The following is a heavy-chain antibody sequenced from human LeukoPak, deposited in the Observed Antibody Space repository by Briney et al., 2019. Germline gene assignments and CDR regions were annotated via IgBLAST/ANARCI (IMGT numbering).Heavy chain of an antibody. J-gene: IGHJ3*02. D-gene: IGHD3-10*01. CDR1: GFTFSNYA. Sequence: GGSLRLSCAASGFTFSNYAMSWVRQAPGKGLEWVSAISGSGGSTYYADSVKGRFTISRDNSKNTLYLQMTSLRAEDTAIFYCAKDFGGRFTRVAFDIWGQGTMVTVSS. CDR3: AKDFGGRFTRVAFDI. V-gene: IGHV3-23*01. CDR2: ISGSGGST.